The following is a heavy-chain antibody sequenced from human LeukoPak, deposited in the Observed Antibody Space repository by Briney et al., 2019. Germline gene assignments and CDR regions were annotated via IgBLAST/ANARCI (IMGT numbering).Heavy chain of an antibody. CDR1: GYTFTSYD. CDR2: MNPNSGGT. D-gene: IGHD2-15*01. J-gene: IGHJ4*02. Sequence: ASVKVSCKASGYTFTSYDINWVRQATGQGPEWMGWMNPNSGGTNYAQKFQGRVTMTRDTSISTAYMELSRLRSDDTAVYYCARDLVDCSGGSCWGQGTLVTVSS. V-gene: IGHV1-2*02. CDR3: ARDLVDCSGGSC.